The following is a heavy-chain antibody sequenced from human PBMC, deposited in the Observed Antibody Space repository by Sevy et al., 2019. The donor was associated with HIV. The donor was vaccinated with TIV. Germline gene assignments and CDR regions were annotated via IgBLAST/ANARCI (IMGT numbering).Heavy chain of an antibody. Sequence: GGSLRLSCAASGFTFSDYYMSWIRQAPGKGLEWVSYISSSSSYTNYADSVKGRFTISRDKAKNSLYLQMNSLRAEDTAVYYCVRDEGGNYDSSGYIQNWGQGTLVTVSS. CDR3: VRDEGGNYDSSGYIQN. J-gene: IGHJ4*02. CDR2: ISSSSSYT. V-gene: IGHV3-11*06. D-gene: IGHD3-22*01. CDR1: GFTFSDYY.